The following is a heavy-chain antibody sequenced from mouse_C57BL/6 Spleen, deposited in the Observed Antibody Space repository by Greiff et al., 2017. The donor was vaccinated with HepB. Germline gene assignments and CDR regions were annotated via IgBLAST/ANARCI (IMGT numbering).Heavy chain of an antibody. D-gene: IGHD1-1*02. J-gene: IGHJ4*01. CDR3: TRGIWNYAMDY. CDR1: GYTFTDYE. Sequence: QVQLKESGAELVRPGASVTLSCKASGYTFTDYEMHWVKQTPVHGLEWIGAIAPETGGTAYNQKFKGKAILTAEKSSSTAYMELRSLTSEDSAVYYCTRGIWNYAMDYWGQGTSVTVSS. CDR2: IAPETGGT. V-gene: IGHV1-15*01.